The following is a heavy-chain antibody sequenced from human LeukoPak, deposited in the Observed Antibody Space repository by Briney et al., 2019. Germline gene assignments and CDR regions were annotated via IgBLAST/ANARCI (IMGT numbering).Heavy chain of an antibody. V-gene: IGHV3-23*01. D-gene: IGHD6-13*01. J-gene: IGHJ5*02. Sequence: PGGSLRLSCAASGFTVSSNYMSWVRRAPGKGLEWVSAISGSGGSTYYADSVKGRFTISRDNSKNTLYLQMNSLRAEDTAAYYCAKDPRQQVVGYFDPWGQGTLVTVSS. CDR3: AKDPRQQVVGYFDP. CDR2: ISGSGGST. CDR1: GFTVSSNY.